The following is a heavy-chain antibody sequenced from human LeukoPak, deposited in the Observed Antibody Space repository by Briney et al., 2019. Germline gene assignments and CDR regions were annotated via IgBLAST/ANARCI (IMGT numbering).Heavy chain of an antibody. CDR1: GYTFTSYD. CDR2: MNPNSGNT. D-gene: IGHD6-13*01. Sequence: ASVKVSCEASGYTFTSYDINWVRQATGQGLEWMGWMNPNSGNTGYAQKFQGRVTITRNTSISTAYMELSSLRSEDTAVYYCARGRKVGSSSSRYYYYYMDVWGKGTTVTVSS. V-gene: IGHV1-8*03. CDR3: ARGRKVGSSSSRYYYYYMDV. J-gene: IGHJ6*03.